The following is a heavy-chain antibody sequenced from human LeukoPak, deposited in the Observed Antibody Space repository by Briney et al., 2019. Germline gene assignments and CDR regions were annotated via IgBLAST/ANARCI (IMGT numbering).Heavy chain of an antibody. D-gene: IGHD3-16*02. V-gene: IGHV1-69*04. J-gene: IGHJ4*02. CDR3: ARDFSRLGELSPYDY. CDR1: GGTFSSYA. Sequence: SVKVSCKASGGTFSSYAISWVRQAPGQGHEWMGRIIPILGIANYAQKFQGRVTITADKSTSTAYMELSSLRSEDTAVYYCARDFSRLGELSPYDYWGQGTLVTVSS. CDR2: IIPILGIA.